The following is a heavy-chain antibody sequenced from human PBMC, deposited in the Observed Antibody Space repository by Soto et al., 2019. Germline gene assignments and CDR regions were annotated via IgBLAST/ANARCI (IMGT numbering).Heavy chain of an antibody. Sequence: EVLLLEFGGGLVQPGGSLRLSCVGTGFNFSAHAMSWVRQPPGRGLEWVSAIRGAGSSTYYADSVRGRFSISRDNSKNTVFLPMNSVRAEDTADYYCAKVGGPSIRSLLSRSLDLWGQGAQVTVSS. CDR2: IRGAGSST. J-gene: IGHJ4*02. CDR3: AKVGGPSIRSLLSRSLDL. V-gene: IGHV3-23*01. CDR1: GFNFSAHA. D-gene: IGHD3-3*01.